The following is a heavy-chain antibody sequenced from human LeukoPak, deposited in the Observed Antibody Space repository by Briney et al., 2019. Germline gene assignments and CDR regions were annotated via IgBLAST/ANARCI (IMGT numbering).Heavy chain of an antibody. D-gene: IGHD1-1*01. CDR1: GGSISSSSFY. CDR3: ARGTIFDY. Sequence: SETLSLTCTVSGGSISSSSFYWGWIRQPPGKGLEWIGEINHSGSTNYNPSLKSRVTISVDTSKNQFSLKLSSVTAADTAVYYCARGTIFDYWGQGTLVTVSS. CDR2: INHSGST. J-gene: IGHJ4*02. V-gene: IGHV4-39*07.